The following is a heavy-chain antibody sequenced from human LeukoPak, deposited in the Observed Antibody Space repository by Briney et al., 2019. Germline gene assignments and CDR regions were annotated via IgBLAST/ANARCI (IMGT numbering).Heavy chain of an antibody. CDR1: GGTFSSYA. CDR2: IIPIFGTA. V-gene: IGHV1-69*13. D-gene: IGHD7-27*01. CDR3: ARGGIANWGSRGYYYYGMDV. Sequence: VASVTVSCKASGGTFSSYAISWVRQAPGQGLEWMGGIIPIFGTANYAQKFQGRVTITADESTSTAYMELSSLRSEDTAVYYCARGGIANWGSRGYYYYGMDVWGQGTTVTVSS. J-gene: IGHJ6*01.